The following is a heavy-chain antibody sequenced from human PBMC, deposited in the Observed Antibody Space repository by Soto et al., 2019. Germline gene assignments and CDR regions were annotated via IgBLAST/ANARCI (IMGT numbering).Heavy chain of an antibody. CDR3: ARNPAHPSGSYPPAFDI. Sequence: QPWGSLRLSCAASGFTVSSNYMSWFRQSPGKGLEWVSVIYSGGSTYYADSVKGRFTISRDNSKNTLYLQMNSLRAEDTAVYYCARNPAHPSGSYPPAFDIWGQGTMVTVSS. J-gene: IGHJ3*02. D-gene: IGHD1-26*01. CDR1: GFTVSSNY. CDR2: IYSGGST. V-gene: IGHV3-53*01.